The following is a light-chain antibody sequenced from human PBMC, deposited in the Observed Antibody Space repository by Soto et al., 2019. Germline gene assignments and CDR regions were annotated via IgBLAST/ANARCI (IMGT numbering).Light chain of an antibody. V-gene: IGKV1-39*01. Sequence: DIQMTQSPSSLSASVGDRVTITCRASQNLREYLNWYHQKPGSAPKLLISAASTLQSGVPLRFSGSGSGSVFTLTIYNLQPEYVESYICQESYTAPWTFGRGT. CDR2: AAS. CDR3: QESYTAPWT. J-gene: IGKJ1*01. CDR1: QNLREY.